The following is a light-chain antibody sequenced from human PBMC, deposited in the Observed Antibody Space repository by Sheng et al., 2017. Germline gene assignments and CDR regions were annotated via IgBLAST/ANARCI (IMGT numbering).Light chain of an antibody. CDR2: GAS. CDR1: HFISTS. J-gene: IGKJ1*01. V-gene: IGKV1-39*01. CDR3: QQSYSVAPWT. Sequence: IQMTQSPSSLSASVGERVTITCRASHFISTSLNWYQQKPGSAPKLLIHGASSLQSGVPSRFSGRGSGTDFSLTISSLQPEDFAVYYCQQSYSVAPWTFGQGTKVE.